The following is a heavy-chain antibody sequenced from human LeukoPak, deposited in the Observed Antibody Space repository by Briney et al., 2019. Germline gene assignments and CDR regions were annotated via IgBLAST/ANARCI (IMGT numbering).Heavy chain of an antibody. D-gene: IGHD3-10*01. Sequence: SETLSLTCAVSGVSISSNLWWTWVRQPPGNGLEWIAEIHHSGSSNYNPSLKSRVTISVDKAKNQFSLNLNSVTAADTAVYYCARGGDRSFDYWGQGTRVTVSS. J-gene: IGHJ4*02. V-gene: IGHV4-4*02. CDR2: IHHSGSS. CDR3: ARGGDRSFDY. CDR1: GVSISSNLW.